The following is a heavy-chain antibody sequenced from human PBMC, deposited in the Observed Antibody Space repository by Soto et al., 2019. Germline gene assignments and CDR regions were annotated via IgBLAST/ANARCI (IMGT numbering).Heavy chain of an antibody. V-gene: IGHV3-48*01. CDR1: GFTFSGYS. D-gene: IGHD3-3*01. J-gene: IGHJ4*02. Sequence: GGSLRLSCAASGFTFSGYSMNWVRQAPGKGLEWVSYISSSSTTLYYADSVKGRFTISRDNARNSLFLQMNSLRAEDTAVYYCARDNFDFWSGYPDYWGQGTLVTVSS. CDR3: ARDNFDFWSGYPDY. CDR2: ISSSSTTL.